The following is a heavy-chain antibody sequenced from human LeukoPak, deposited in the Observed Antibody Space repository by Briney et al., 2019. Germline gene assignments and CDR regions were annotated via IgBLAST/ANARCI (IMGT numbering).Heavy chain of an antibody. V-gene: IGHV3-21*01. CDR2: ISSSSSYI. J-gene: IGHJ5*02. CDR1: GFTFSSYS. CDR3: ARHVGFITMVRGVINNNWFDP. Sequence: GGFLRLSCAASGFTFSSYSMNWVRQAPGKGLEWVSSISSSSSYIYYADSVKGRFTISRDNAKNSLYLQMNSLRAEDTAVYYCARHVGFITMVRGVINNNWFDPWGQGTLVTVSS. D-gene: IGHD3-10*01.